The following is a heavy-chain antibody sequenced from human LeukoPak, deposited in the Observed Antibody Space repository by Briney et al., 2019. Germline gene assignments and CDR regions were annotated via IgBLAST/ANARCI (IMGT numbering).Heavy chain of an antibody. CDR1: GFTFDDYA. Sequence: GGSLRLSCAASGFTFDDYAMHWVRQAPGKGLEWVSGISWNSGGIGYADSGKGRFTISRDNAQSSLYLQMNSLRAENMALYYCAKDIATDGFYYLDYWGQGTLVTVSS. CDR2: ISWNSGGI. CDR3: AKDIATDGFYYLDY. J-gene: IGHJ4*02. D-gene: IGHD6-13*01. V-gene: IGHV3-9*03.